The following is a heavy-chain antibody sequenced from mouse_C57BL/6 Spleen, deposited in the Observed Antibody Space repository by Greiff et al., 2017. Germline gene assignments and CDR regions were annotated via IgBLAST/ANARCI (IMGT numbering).Heavy chain of an antibody. D-gene: IGHD1-1*01. CDR1: GYTFTDYN. V-gene: IGHV1-18*01. CDR3: ARSENYYGSSFDYFDY. CDR2: INPNNGGT. J-gene: IGHJ2*01. Sequence: VQLQQSGPELVKPGASVKIPCKASGYTFTDYNMDWVKQSHGKSLEWIGDINPNNGGTIYNQKFKGKATLTVDKSSSTAYMELRSLTSEDTAVYYCARSENYYGSSFDYFDYWGQGTTLTVSS.